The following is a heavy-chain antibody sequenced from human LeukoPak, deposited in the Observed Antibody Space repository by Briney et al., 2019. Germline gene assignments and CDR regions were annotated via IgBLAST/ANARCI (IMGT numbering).Heavy chain of an antibody. D-gene: IGHD3-10*01. CDR2: IRSKANSYAT. J-gene: IGHJ4*02. Sequence: GGSLKLSCAASGFTFSGSAMHWVRQASGKGLEWVGRIRSKANSYATAYTASVKGRFTISRDDSKNTAYLQMNSLKTEDTGVYYCTRQGSYWGQGTLVTVSS. CDR3: TRQGSY. V-gene: IGHV3-73*01. CDR1: GFTFSGSA.